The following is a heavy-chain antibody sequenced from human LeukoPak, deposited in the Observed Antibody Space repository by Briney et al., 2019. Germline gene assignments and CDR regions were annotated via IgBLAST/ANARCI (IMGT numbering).Heavy chain of an antibody. CDR3: ARGVRWLQPLSW. J-gene: IGHJ4*02. D-gene: IGHD5-24*01. Sequence: PSETLSLTCAVSGGSISSGGYSWSWIRQPPGKGLEWIGYIYHSGSTYYNPSLKSRVTISVDTSKNQFSLKLSSVTAADTAVYYCARGVRWLQPLSWWGQGTLVTVSS. V-gene: IGHV4-30-2*01. CDR2: IYHSGST. CDR1: GGSISSGGYS.